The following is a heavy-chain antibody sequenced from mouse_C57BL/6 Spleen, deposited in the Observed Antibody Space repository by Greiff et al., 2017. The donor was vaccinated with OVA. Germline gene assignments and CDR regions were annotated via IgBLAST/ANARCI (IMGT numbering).Heavy chain of an antibody. CDR1: GYSITSGYY. Sequence: EVKLQESGPGLVKPSQSLSLTCSVTGYSITSGYYWNWIRQFPGNKLEWMGYISYDGSNNYNPSLKNRISITRDTSKNQFFLKLNSVTTEDTATYYCARDGGGSWAYWGQGTTLTVSS. CDR2: ISYDGSN. D-gene: IGHD1-1*02. CDR3: ARDGGGSWAY. V-gene: IGHV3-6*01. J-gene: IGHJ2*01.